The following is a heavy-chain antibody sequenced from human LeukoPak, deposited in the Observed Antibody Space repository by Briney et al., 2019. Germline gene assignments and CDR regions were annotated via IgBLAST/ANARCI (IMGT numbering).Heavy chain of an antibody. V-gene: IGHV1-24*01. CDR1: GYTLTELS. D-gene: IGHD3-22*01. CDR2: FDPEDGET. CDR3: ATAGYYDSSRKRGYNWFDP. J-gene: IGHJ5*02. Sequence: GASVKVSCKVSGYTLTELSMHWVRQAPGKGLEWMGGFDPEDGETIYAQKFQGRVTMTEDTSTDTAYMELSSLRSEDTAVYYCATAGYYDSSRKRGYNWFDPWGQGTLVTVSS.